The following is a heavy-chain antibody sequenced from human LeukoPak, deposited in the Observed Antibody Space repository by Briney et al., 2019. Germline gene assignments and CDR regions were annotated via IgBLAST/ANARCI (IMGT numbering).Heavy chain of an antibody. Sequence: SETLSLTCGVYGGSLSGYVWTWMRQAPGKGLEWIGEINHSGSTNYNPSLESRVTISVDTSKNQFSPKVNSVTAADTAVYYCARIQGWFANAFDPWGQGTLVTVSS. CDR1: GGSLSGYV. CDR3: ARIQGWFANAFDP. V-gene: IGHV4-34*01. D-gene: IGHD3-10*01. CDR2: INHSGST. J-gene: IGHJ5*02.